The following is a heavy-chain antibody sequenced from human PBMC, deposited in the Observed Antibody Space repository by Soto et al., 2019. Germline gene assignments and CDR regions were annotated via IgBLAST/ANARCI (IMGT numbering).Heavy chain of an antibody. CDR1: GYTFTNYG. CDR2: ISGYNSNT. Sequence: QVQLVQSGAEVKKPGASVKVSCRASGYTFTNYGVSWVRQAPGQGLEWMRWISGYNSNTKYAHKVQGRVTMTIDTSTSTAYGELRSLRSDDTAVYYCARDMDVNDNGDYVDYWGQGTRVTVSS. J-gene: IGHJ4*02. V-gene: IGHV1-18*01. CDR3: ARDMDVNDNGDYVDY. D-gene: IGHD4-17*01.